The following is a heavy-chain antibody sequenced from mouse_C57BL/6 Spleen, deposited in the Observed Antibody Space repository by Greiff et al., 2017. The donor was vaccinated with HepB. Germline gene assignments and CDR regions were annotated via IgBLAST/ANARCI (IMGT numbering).Heavy chain of an antibody. V-gene: IGHV1-55*01. Sequence: QVQLKQPGAELVKPGASVKMSCKASGYTFTSYWITWVKQRPGQGLEWIGDIYPGSGSTNYNEKFKSKATLTVDTSSSTAYMQLSSLTSEDSAVYYCARLRYDYDGYYAMDYWGQGTSVTVSS. CDR1: GYTFTSYW. CDR2: IYPGSGST. J-gene: IGHJ4*01. D-gene: IGHD2-4*01. CDR3: ARLRYDYDGYYAMDY.